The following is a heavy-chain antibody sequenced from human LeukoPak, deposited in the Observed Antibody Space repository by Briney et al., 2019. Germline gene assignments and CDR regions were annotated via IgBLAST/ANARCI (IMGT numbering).Heavy chain of an antibody. J-gene: IGHJ3*02. V-gene: IGHV3-7*05. CDR3: VRDGMGVIKAFDI. D-gene: IGHD3-10*01. Sequence: PGGSLRLSCVASGFNFRSYWMSWVRRAPGKGLEWVANIKQDGSEKYYVDSVKGRFPISRDNAKNSLYLQMSSLRAEDTAVYYCVRDGMGVIKAFDIWGQGTMVTVSS. CDR1: GFNFRSYW. CDR2: IKQDGSEK.